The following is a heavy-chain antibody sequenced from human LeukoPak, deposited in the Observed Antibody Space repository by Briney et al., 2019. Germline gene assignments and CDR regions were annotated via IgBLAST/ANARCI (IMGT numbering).Heavy chain of an antibody. J-gene: IGHJ4*02. CDR2: INPNSGGT. D-gene: IGHD3-22*01. Sequence: ASVKVSCKASGGTFSSYAISWVRQAPGQGLEWMGWINPNSGGTNYAQKFQGRVTMTRDTSISTAYMELSRLRSDDTAVYYCARVYPEGYYDSSGYYPYGYWGQGTLVTVSS. CDR1: GGTFSSYA. CDR3: ARVYPEGYYDSSGYYPYGY. V-gene: IGHV1-2*02.